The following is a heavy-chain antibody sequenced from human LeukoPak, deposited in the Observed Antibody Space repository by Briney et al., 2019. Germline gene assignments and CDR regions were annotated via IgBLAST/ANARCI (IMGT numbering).Heavy chain of an antibody. J-gene: IGHJ6*02. CDR3: ARKVDCSYTSCYFPLDV. CDR1: GVSISTDN. D-gene: IGHD2-2*01. CDR2: VYNSGNT. V-gene: IGHV4-4*07. Sequence: TETLSLSCSVSGVSISTDNLNWIRQPAGKGLEWIGRVYNSGNTNYNPSLKSRVTMSIDTSRNPFSLTLTSVTAAATAVYYCARKVDCSYTSCYFPLDVWGQGNTVTVSS.